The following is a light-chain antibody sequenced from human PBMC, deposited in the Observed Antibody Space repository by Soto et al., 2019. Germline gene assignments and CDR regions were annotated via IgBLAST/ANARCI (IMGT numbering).Light chain of an antibody. Sequence: DIPMTQSPSTLSASVGDRVTITCRASQSISSWLAWYQQKPGKAPNLLIYKASSLESGVPSRFSGSGSGKEFTLTISSLQPDDFATYYCQQYNSYPLTFGGGTKVEIK. V-gene: IGKV1-5*03. CDR1: QSISSW. CDR3: QQYNSYPLT. CDR2: KAS. J-gene: IGKJ4*01.